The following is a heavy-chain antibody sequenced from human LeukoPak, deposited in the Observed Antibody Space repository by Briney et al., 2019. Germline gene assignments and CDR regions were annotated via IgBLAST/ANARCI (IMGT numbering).Heavy chain of an antibody. CDR1: GYAFTNYY. J-gene: IGHJ5*02. Sequence: ASVKVSCKASGYAFTNYYIHWVRQAPGQGLECMGIINPSGGSTSYAQKFQGRVTMTRDMSTSTVYMELSSLRSEDTAVYYCARGGVGATTYVWFDPWGQGTLVTVSS. D-gene: IGHD1-26*01. CDR2: INPSGGST. V-gene: IGHV1-46*01. CDR3: ARGGVGATTYVWFDP.